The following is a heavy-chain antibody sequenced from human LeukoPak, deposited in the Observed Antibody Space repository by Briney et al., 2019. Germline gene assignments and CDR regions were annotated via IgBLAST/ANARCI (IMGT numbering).Heavy chain of an antibody. V-gene: IGHV3-23*01. J-gene: IGHJ2*01. CDR2: ISVRGESE. CDR1: GFSFSSYA. CDR3: AKGRRDGSGSLLNDL. Sequence: GGSLRLSCAASGFSFSSYAMSWVRQAPGKGLEWVSAISVRGESEYYADSVKGRLTLSRDNSKNTLFLQMNSLRADDTAVYYCAKGRRDGSGSLLNDLWXRGTLVTVSS. D-gene: IGHD3-10*01.